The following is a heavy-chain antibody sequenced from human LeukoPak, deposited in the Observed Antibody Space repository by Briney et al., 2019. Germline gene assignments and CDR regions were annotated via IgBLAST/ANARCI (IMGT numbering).Heavy chain of an antibody. J-gene: IGHJ4*02. V-gene: IGHV3-74*03. Sequence: GGSLRLSCVASGFTFSSYAMSWFRQAPGKGLVWVSRINGDGSSTTYADSVKGRFTISRDNAKNTLYLQMNSLRAEDTAVYYCAKGGTTVVDYWGQGTLVTVSS. CDR3: AKGGTTVVDY. CDR2: INGDGSST. D-gene: IGHD4-23*01. CDR1: GFTFSSYA.